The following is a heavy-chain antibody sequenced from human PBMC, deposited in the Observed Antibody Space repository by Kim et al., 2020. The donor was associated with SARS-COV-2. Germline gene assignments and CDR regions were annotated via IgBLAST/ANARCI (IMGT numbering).Heavy chain of an antibody. Sequence: YSPSCQGQVTISADKSISTAYRKWSSLKASDTAMYYCARHGVTISYGMDVWGQGTTVTVSS. D-gene: IGHD3-3*01. V-gene: IGHV5-51*01. J-gene: IGHJ6*02. CDR3: ARHGVTISYGMDV.